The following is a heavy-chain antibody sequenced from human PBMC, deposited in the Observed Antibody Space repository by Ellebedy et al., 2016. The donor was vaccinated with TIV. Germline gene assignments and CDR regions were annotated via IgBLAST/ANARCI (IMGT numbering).Heavy chain of an antibody. CDR2: INTDGSST. CDR1: GFTFSSYW. J-gene: IGHJ4*02. V-gene: IGHV3-74*01. D-gene: IGHD3-10*02. Sequence: GESLKISCAASGFTFSSYWMHWVRQAPGKGLMWVSHINTDGSSTNYADSVKGRFIISRDNAENTLYLQMNSLRVEDTGVYYCARDRNVFGESQNDYWGQGTQVTVSS. CDR3: ARDRNVFGESQNDY.